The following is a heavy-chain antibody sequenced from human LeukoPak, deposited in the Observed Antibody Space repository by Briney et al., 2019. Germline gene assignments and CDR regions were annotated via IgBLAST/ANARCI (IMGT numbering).Heavy chain of an antibody. J-gene: IGHJ4*02. CDR1: GFTFSSYG. D-gene: IGHD2-21*02. CDR3: ARSDYCGGDCYSSLSNY. CDR2: ISGSGGST. Sequence: VQPGGSLILSCEVSGFTFSSYGMSWVRQALGRGLEWVSSISGSGGSTNYADSVKGRFTISRDNAKNSLYLQMNSLRAEDTAVYFCARSDYCGGDCYSSLSNYWGQGTLVTVSS. V-gene: IGHV3-23*01.